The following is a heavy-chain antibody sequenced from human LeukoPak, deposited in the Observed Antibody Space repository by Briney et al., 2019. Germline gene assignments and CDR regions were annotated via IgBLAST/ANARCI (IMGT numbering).Heavy chain of an antibody. CDR1: GFTFSTYA. V-gene: IGHV3-21*01. D-gene: IGHD5-18*01. J-gene: IGHJ4*02. Sequence: PGGSLRLSCAASGFTFSTYAMSWVRQAPGKGLEWVSSISSSSSYIYYADSVKGRFTISRDNAKNSLYLQMNSLRAEDTAVYYCARDEVQLSVDYWGQGTLVTVSS. CDR3: ARDEVQLSVDY. CDR2: ISSSSSYI.